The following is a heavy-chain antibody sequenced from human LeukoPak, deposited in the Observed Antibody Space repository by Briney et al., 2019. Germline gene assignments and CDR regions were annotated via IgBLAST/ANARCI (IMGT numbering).Heavy chain of an antibody. CDR2: IFYNGNT. CDR1: GGSISSTEYY. CDR3: ARDSNHYGSGTYFLFDS. V-gene: IGHV4-39*07. D-gene: IGHD3-10*01. Sequence: SETLSLTCTVSGGSISSTEYYWGWIRQPPGKGLEWIGSIFYNGNTYFNPSLKSRVTLSLGTSKNHFSLRLTSVTAADTAVYYCARDSNHYGSGTYFLFDSWGQGSLVTVSS. J-gene: IGHJ5*01.